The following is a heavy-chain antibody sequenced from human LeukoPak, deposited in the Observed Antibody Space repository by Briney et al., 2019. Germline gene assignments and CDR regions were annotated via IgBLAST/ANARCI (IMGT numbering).Heavy chain of an antibody. CDR2: LIPLYGAT. CDR1: GGTFSNYA. D-gene: IGHD4-17*01. CDR3: AVGDPFNYYMDL. V-gene: IGHV1-69*05. J-gene: IGHJ6*03. Sequence: GASVKVSCKASGGTFSNYAISWVRQAPGQGLEWMGGLIPLYGATNYTQRFQSRITITTDESTTTAYMELSSLRSEDTAVYFCAVGDPFNYYMDLWGKGTTVTVFS.